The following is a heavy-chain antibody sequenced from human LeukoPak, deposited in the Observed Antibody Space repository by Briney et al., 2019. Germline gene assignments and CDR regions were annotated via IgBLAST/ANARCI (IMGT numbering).Heavy chain of an antibody. CDR1: GYTFTSYG. J-gene: IGHJ4*02. CDR3: ARNARVYSSGWYGSY. D-gene: IGHD6-19*01. Sequence: GASVKVSCKASGYTFTSYGISWVRQAPGQGLEWMGWISAYNGNTNYAQKLQGRVTMTTDTSTSTAYMELRSLRSDDTAVYYCARNARVYSSGWYGSYWGQGTLVTVSS. V-gene: IGHV1-18*01. CDR2: ISAYNGNT.